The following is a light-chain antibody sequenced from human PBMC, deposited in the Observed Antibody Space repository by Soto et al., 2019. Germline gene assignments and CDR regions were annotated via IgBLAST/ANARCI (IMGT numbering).Light chain of an antibody. V-gene: IGKV3-15*01. CDR1: QSVSSY. J-gene: IGKJ5*01. Sequence: EIVMPQSPATLSVSPGERATLSCRASQSVSSYLAWYQQKPGQAPRLLIYGASTRATGIPARFSGSGSGTEFTLTISSLLSEDVAVYYCQQYNNWPPSITFGQGTLLEIK. CDR2: GAS. CDR3: QQYNNWPPSIT.